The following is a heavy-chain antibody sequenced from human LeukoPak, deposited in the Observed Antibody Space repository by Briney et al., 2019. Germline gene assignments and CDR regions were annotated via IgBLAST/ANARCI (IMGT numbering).Heavy chain of an antibody. CDR3: AREKDSSGSQDY. CDR2: ISSGSSTI. D-gene: IGHD3-22*01. V-gene: IGHV3-48*01. Sequence: GGSLRLSCAASGFTFSSYSMNWVRQAPGKGLEWVSYISSGSSTIYYADSVKGRFTISRDNSKNTLYLQMNSLRAEDTAVYYCAREKDSSGSQDYWGQGTLVTVSS. J-gene: IGHJ4*02. CDR1: GFTFSSYS.